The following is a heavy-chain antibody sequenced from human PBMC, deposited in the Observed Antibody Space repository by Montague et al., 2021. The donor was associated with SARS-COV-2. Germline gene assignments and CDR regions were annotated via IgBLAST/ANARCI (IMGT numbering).Heavy chain of an antibody. Sequence: SLRLSCAASGFTFSSYWMSWVRQAPGKGLEWVASIKEDGSEKDYVESMKGRFTISRDNAKNSLHLQMNSLRADDTAVYYCARDFAHYTGYVAGYFDYWGQGTLVTVSS. D-gene: IGHD5-12*01. J-gene: IGHJ4*02. CDR3: ARDFAHYTGYVAGYFDY. V-gene: IGHV3-7*05. CDR1: GFTFSSYW. CDR2: IKEDGSEK.